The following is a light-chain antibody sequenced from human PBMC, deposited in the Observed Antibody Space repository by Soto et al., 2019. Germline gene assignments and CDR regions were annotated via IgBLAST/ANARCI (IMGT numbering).Light chain of an antibody. CDR3: SSYTTSSTLVV. CDR1: SSDVGGYNY. Sequence: QSVLTQPVSVSGSPGQSITISCTGTSSDVGGYNYVSWYQQHPGKAPKLMIYEVSHRPSGVSDRFSGSKSGNTASLTISGLQAEDEADYYCSSYTTSSTLVVFGGGTKLTVL. V-gene: IGLV2-14*01. CDR2: EVS. J-gene: IGLJ2*01.